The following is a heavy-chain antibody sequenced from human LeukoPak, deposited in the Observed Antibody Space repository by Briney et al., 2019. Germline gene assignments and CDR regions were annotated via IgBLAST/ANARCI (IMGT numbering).Heavy chain of an antibody. Sequence: GGSLRLSCAASGFTFSSHAMTWVRQAPGKGLEWVSGIGYSGGDTYYADSVKGRFTISRDNSKNTLDLQMNSLRAEDSAVYYCAREEAIHRFGHDHWGQGTLVTVSS. D-gene: IGHD3-16*01. CDR2: IGYSGGDT. CDR1: GFTFSSHA. V-gene: IGHV3-23*01. CDR3: AREEAIHRFGHDH. J-gene: IGHJ4*02.